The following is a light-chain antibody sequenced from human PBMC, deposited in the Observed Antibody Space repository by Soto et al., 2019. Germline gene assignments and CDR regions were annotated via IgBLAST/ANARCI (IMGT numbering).Light chain of an antibody. CDR2: AAS. CDR1: QSISNH. CDR3: QQSYSSPPT. Sequence: DIQRTQSTSSLSASVEDRVIITCRASQSISNHLNWYQQKPGKAPKLLIFAASSLQSGVPSRFSGSRSGPDFTLTISSLQPEDFATYYCQQSYSSPPTFGQGTKVDIK. J-gene: IGKJ1*01. V-gene: IGKV1-39*01.